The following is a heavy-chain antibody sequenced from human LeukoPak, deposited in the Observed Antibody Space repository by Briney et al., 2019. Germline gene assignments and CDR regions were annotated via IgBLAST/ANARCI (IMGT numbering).Heavy chain of an antibody. CDR1: GFTFSSYS. Sequence: GGSLRLSCAASGFTFSSYSMNWVRQAPGKGLEWVSYISSSGSTIYYADSVKGRFTISRDNAKNSLYLQMNSLRAEDTAVYYCARIKGIAAAGCFDYWGQGTLVTVSS. D-gene: IGHD6-13*01. J-gene: IGHJ4*02. V-gene: IGHV3-48*04. CDR3: ARIKGIAAAGCFDY. CDR2: ISSSGSTI.